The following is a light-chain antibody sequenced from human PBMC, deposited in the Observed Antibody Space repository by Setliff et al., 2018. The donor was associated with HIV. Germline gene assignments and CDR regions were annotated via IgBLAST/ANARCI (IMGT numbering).Light chain of an antibody. CDR3: SSYTSSSTPYV. V-gene: IGLV2-14*01. CDR1: ISDVGGFNY. CDR2: EVS. J-gene: IGLJ1*01. Sequence: QSVLAQPASVSGSPGQSITISCTGTISDVGGFNYVSWYQQHPGKAPKLMIYEVSNRPSWISNRFPGSKSANTASLTISGLQAEDEADYYCSSYTSSSTPYVFGTGTKVTVL.